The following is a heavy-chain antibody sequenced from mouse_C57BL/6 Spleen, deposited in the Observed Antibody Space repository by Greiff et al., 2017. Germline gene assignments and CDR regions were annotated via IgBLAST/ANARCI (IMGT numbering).Heavy chain of an antibody. CDR1: GYTFTSYW. Sequence: VQLQQPGAELVRPGSSVTLSCKASGYTFTSYWMDWVKRRPGQGLQGIGNIYPSDSETHYNQKFKDKASLTVDKSSSTAYMQLSSLTSEDSAVYYCARGTAMDYWGQGTSVTVSS. D-gene: IGHD3-3*01. V-gene: IGHV1-61*01. J-gene: IGHJ4*01. CDR3: ARGTAMDY. CDR2: IYPSDSET.